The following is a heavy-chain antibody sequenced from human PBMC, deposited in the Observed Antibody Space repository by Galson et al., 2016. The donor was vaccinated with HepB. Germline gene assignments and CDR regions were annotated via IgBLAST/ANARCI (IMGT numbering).Heavy chain of an antibody. J-gene: IGHJ6*04. CDR3: AREAMRVQGVILGAKRSHGMDV. V-gene: IGHV1-69*04. CDR1: GGTFSSYT. Sequence: SVKVSCKASGGTFSSYTISWVRQAPGQGLEWMGRIIPILGIANYAQKFQGRVTITADKSTSTAYMELSSLRSEDTAVYYCAREAMRVQGVILGAKRSHGMDVWGKGTTVTVSS. CDR2: IIPILGIA. D-gene: IGHD3-10*01.